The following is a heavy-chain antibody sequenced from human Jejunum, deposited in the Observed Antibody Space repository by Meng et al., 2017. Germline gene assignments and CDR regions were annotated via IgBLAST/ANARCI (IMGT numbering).Heavy chain of an antibody. Sequence: VQDAGRGLVVPSGNLSLTCAGSGDSISNNNYWSWVRQAPGKGLEWIGEISDGGSTSYNPSLKNRVTISIYKSNSQFSLKLSSVTAADTALYFCAKNGYCSGGRCSSGTSFDPWGQGTLVTVSS. V-gene: IGHV4-4*02. D-gene: IGHD2-15*01. J-gene: IGHJ5*02. CDR1: GDSISNNNY. CDR2: ISDGGST. CDR3: AKNGYCSGGRCSSGTSFDP.